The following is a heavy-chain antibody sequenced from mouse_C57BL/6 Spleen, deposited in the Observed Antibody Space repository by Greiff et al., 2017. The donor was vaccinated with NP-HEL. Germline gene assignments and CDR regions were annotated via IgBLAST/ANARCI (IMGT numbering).Heavy chain of an antibody. Sequence: QVQLQQSGAELARPGASVKLSCKASGYTFTSYGISWVKQRTGQGLEWIGEIYPRSGNTYYNEKFKGKATLTADNSSSTAYMELRSLTSEDSAVYFCARYYYGSSYGDWYFDVWGTGTTVTVSS. D-gene: IGHD1-1*01. CDR2: IYPRSGNT. V-gene: IGHV1-81*01. CDR1: GYTFTSYG. CDR3: ARYYYGSSYGDWYFDV. J-gene: IGHJ1*03.